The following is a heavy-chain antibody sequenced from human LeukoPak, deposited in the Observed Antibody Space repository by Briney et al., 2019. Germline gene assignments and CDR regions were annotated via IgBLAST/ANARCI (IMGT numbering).Heavy chain of an antibody. Sequence: SETLSLTCTVSGSSISSYYWSWIRQPPGKGLEWIGYIYYSGSTNYNPSLKSRVTISVDTSKNQFSLKLSSVTAADTAVYYCARRSHSSFGDYFDYWGQGTLVTVSS. V-gene: IGHV4-59*08. CDR2: IYYSGST. CDR3: ARRSHSSFGDYFDY. CDR1: GSSISSYY. D-gene: IGHD6-6*01. J-gene: IGHJ4*02.